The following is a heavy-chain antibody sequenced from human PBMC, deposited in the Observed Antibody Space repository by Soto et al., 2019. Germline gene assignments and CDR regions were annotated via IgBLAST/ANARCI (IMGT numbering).Heavy chain of an antibody. D-gene: IGHD1-1*01. CDR3: ARSHPPGLETSGALDF. V-gene: IGHV2-26*01. J-gene: IGHJ3*01. CDR2: IFSNDEK. Sequence: QVTLKESGPVLVKPTEALTLTCTVSGFSLSNARMGVSWIRQPPGKALEWLAHIFSNDEKSYTTSLKSRLTTSKPTSKSQVLPTTTNIDPVDTATYSCARSHPPGLETSGALDFWGQGKMVTVP. CDR1: GFSLSNARMG.